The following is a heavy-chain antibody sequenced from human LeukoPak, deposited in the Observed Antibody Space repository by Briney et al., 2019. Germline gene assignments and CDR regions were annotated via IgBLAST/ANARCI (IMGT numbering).Heavy chain of an antibody. Sequence: PGGSLRLSCAASGFTFSNYWMNWVRQAPGKGLEGVANIKKDGSEKYYVDSVKGRFTISRGNAKNSLYLQMNSLRAEDTAVYYCARGWRASSYWGQGTLVAVSS. CDR1: GFTFSNYW. CDR3: ARGWRASSY. J-gene: IGHJ4*02. CDR2: IKKDGSEK. D-gene: IGHD6-13*01. V-gene: IGHV3-7*01.